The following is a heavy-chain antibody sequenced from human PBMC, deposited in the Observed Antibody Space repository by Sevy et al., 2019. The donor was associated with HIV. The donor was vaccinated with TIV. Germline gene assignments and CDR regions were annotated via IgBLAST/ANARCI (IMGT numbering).Heavy chain of an antibody. Sequence: GESLKISCKGSGYSFTSYWIGWVRQMPGKGLEWMGIIYPGDSDTRYCPSFQGQVTISADKSISTAYLQWSSLKASDTAMYYCARHPSATYYYDSSGFINWGQGTLVTVSS. D-gene: IGHD3-22*01. J-gene: IGHJ4*02. CDR3: ARHPSATYYYDSSGFIN. CDR1: GYSFTSYW. CDR2: IYPGDSDT. V-gene: IGHV5-51*01.